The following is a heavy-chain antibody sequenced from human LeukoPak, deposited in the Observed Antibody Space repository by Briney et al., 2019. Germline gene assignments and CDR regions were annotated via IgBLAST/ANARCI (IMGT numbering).Heavy chain of an antibody. CDR1: GFTFSSYG. Sequence: GGSLRLSCAASGFTFSSYGMHWVRQAPGKGLEWVAVIWYDGSNKYYADSVKGRFTISRGNSKNTLYLQMNSLRAEDTAVYYCARSFSSWFPGFDYWGQGTLVTVSS. CDR3: ARSFSSWFPGFDY. CDR2: IWYDGSNK. J-gene: IGHJ4*02. D-gene: IGHD6-13*01. V-gene: IGHV3-33*01.